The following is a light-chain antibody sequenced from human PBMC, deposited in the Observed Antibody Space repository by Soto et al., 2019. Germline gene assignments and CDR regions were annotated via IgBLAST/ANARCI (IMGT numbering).Light chain of an antibody. CDR3: QQYNAYPLT. CDR1: QSISTW. V-gene: IGKV1-5*03. Sequence: DIQMTQSPSTLSASVGDSDTITCRASQSISTWLAWYQHKPGKAPYLLIYKASSLEGGVPSRFSGSGSGTEFNITISSLQPDDFATYYCQQYNAYPLTFGGGTKVDIK. CDR2: KAS. J-gene: IGKJ4*01.